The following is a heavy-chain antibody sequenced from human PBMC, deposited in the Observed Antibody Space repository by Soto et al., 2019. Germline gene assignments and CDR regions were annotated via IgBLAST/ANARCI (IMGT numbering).Heavy chain of an antibody. CDR1: NGSISGFY. V-gene: IGHV4-59*12. D-gene: IGHD1-26*01. J-gene: IGHJ4*02. Sequence: ASETLSLTCSVSNGSISGFYWTWIRQPPGKILEWIGYIHYSGRTDYNPSLTSRATMSVDTSKNQFSLNLKSITAADTAVYYCVRVGVGIGNHFDSWGRGTLVTVSS. CDR2: IHYSGRT. CDR3: VRVGVGIGNHFDS.